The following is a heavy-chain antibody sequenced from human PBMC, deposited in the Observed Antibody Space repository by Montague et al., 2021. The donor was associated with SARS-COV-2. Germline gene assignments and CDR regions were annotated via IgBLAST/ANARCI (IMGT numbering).Heavy chain of an antibody. D-gene: IGHD5-24*01. V-gene: IGHV4-38-2*02. Sequence: SETLSLTCTVSGYSISSGYYWGWIRQPPGKGLEWIGSIYHSGSTYYNPSLKSRVTISVDTSKNQFSLKLQSSVTAADTAVYYCARDRRRWLQLNNWFDPWGQGTLVTVSS. J-gene: IGHJ5*02. CDR3: ARDRRRWLQLNNWFDP. CDR1: GYSISSGYY. CDR2: IYHSGST.